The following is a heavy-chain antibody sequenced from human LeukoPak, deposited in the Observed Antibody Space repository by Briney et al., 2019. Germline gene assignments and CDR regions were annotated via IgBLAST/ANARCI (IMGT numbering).Heavy chain of an antibody. V-gene: IGHV1-69*04. D-gene: IGHD6-19*01. J-gene: IGHJ4*02. CDR1: GGTFSSYA. CDR2: IIPILGIA. Sequence: SVKVSCKASGGTFSSYAISWVRQAPGQGLEWMGRIIPILGIANYARKFQGRVTITADKSTSTAYMALSSLRSEDTAVYYCARDRSSSGPGGYWGQGTLVTVSS. CDR3: ARDRSSSGPGGY.